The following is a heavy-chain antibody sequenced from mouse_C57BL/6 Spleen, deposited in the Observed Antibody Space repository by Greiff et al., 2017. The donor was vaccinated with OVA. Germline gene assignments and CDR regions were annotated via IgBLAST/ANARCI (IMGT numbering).Heavy chain of an antibody. V-gene: IGHV3-6*01. D-gene: IGHD1-1*01. CDR1: GYSITSGYY. Sequence: EVKLQESGPGLVKPSQSLSLTCSVTGYSITSGYYWNWIRQFPGNKLEWMGYISYDGSNNYNPSLKNRISITRDTSKHQFFLKLNSVTTEDTATYYCAHYYGSSKGYFDVWGTGTTVTVSS. CDR2: ISYDGSN. J-gene: IGHJ1*03. CDR3: AHYYGSSKGYFDV.